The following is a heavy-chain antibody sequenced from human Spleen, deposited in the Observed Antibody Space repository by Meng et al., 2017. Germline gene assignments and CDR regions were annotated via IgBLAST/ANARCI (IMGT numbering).Heavy chain of an antibody. CDR2: IYYSGST. Sequence: SETLSLTCTVSGGSISSSSYYWGWIRQPPGKGLEWIGSIYYSGSTYYNPSLKSRVTISVDTSKNQFSLKLSSVTAADTAVYYCARVSSVWYYFDYWGQGTLVTVSS. V-gene: IGHV4-39*07. CDR1: GGSISSSSYY. D-gene: IGHD6-19*01. J-gene: IGHJ4*02. CDR3: ARVSSVWYYFDY.